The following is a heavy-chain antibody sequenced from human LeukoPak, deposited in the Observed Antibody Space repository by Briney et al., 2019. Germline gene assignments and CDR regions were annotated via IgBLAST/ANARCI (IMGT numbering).Heavy chain of an antibody. D-gene: IGHD3-22*01. CDR1: GGSISSSNW. V-gene: IGHV4-4*02. Sequence: PSETLSLTCAVSGGSISSSNWWSWVRQPPGKGLEWIGEIYHSGSTNYNPSLKSRVTVSVDKSKNQFSLKLSSVTAADTAVYYCARADSSGYYSDYWGQGTLVTVSS. CDR2: IYHSGST. CDR3: ARADSSGYYSDY. J-gene: IGHJ4*02.